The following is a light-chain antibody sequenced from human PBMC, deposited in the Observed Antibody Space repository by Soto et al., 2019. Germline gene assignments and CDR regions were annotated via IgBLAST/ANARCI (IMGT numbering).Light chain of an antibody. CDR3: QAWDSSTFGV. V-gene: IGLV3-1*01. J-gene: IGLJ2*01. CDR2: QDS. CDR1: KLGDKY. Sequence: SYELPQPPSVSVSPGQTVSITCSGDKLGDKYACWYQQQPGQSPVLVIYQDSKRPSGIPERFAGSNSGNTATLTISGTQALDEADYCCQAWDSSTFGVFGGGTQVTVL.